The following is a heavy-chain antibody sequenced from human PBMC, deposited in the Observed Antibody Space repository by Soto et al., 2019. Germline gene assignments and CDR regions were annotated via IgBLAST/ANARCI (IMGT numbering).Heavy chain of an antibody. CDR1: GYTFTSYD. V-gene: IGHV1-8*01. CDR2: MNPNSGNT. J-gene: IGHJ6*02. CDR3: ARAPLYYDFWSGYSRPSYGMDV. D-gene: IGHD3-3*01. Sequence: GASVKVSCKASGYTFTSYDINWVRQATGQGLEWMGWMNPNSGNTGYAQKFQGRVTMTRNTSISTAYMELSSLRSEDTAVYYCARAPLYYDFWSGYSRPSYGMDVWGQGTTVP.